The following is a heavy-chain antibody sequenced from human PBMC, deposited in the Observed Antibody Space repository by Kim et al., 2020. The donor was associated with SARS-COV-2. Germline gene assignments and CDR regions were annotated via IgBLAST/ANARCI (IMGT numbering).Heavy chain of an antibody. D-gene: IGHD2-15*01. J-gene: IGHJ6*02. Sequence: SETLSLTCAVSGGSISSSNWWSWVRQPPGKGLEWIGEIYHSGSTNYNPSLKSRVTISVDKSKNQFSLKLSSVTAADTAVYYCARANCSGGSCYGMDVWGQGNTVTVSS. CDR1: GGSISSSNW. V-gene: IGHV4-4*02. CDR3: ARANCSGGSCYGMDV. CDR2: IYHSGST.